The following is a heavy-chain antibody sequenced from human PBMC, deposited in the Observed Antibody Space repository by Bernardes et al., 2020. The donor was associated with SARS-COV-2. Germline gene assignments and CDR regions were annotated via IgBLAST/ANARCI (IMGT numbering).Heavy chain of an antibody. CDR2: ITDHGYDT. Sequence: GGSLRLSCGPSGFYAVSWVRRAPGRGLEWVSTITDHGYDTWYADSVRGRFTISRDNSRNTVYLQMNSLRAEDSAIYFCVRDVQSDYRSFGLDVWGQGTTVTVSS. V-gene: IGHV3-23*01. J-gene: IGHJ6*02. CDR3: VRDVQSDYRSFGLDV. CDR1: GFYA. D-gene: IGHD4-4*01.